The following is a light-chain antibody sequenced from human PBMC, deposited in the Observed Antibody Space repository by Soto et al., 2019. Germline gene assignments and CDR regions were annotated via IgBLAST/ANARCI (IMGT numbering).Light chain of an antibody. Sequence: QSVLTQPPSVSGAPGQRVTISCTGTSSNIGAGYDVYWYQQLPGTAPKLLISGNNNRPSGVPDRFSGSRSGTAASLAITGLQAEDEADYSCQVWDSSFDHPVFGGGTKLTVL. CDR1: SSNIGAGYD. CDR3: QVWDSSFDHPV. V-gene: IGLV1-40*01. J-gene: IGLJ3*02. CDR2: GNN.